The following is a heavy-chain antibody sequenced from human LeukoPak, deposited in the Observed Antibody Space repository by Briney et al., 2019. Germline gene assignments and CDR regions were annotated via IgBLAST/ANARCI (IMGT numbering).Heavy chain of an antibody. CDR2: ISGSGGNT. CDR1: GFTFSNSA. J-gene: IGHJ4*02. CDR3: AKDSFLGWNYYDSSGYLSGY. D-gene: IGHD3-22*01. V-gene: IGHV3-23*01. Sequence: RAGSMRLAWAVSGFTFSNSAMTWVRQAQENGLEWDSVISGSGGNTYYADSVKGRFTNSRDNSEKMLYLQMNSLRAEDTAVYYCAKDSFLGWNYYDSSGYLSGYWGQGTLVTVSS.